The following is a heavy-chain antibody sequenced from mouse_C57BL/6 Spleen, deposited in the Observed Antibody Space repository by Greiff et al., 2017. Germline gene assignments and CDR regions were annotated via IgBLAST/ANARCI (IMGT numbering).Heavy chain of an antibody. J-gene: IGHJ2*01. V-gene: IGHV1-82*01. CDR3: SRLGICYDYDGGY. CDR1: GYAFSSSW. D-gene: IGHD2-4*01. CDR2: IYPGDGDT. Sequence: QVQLQQSGPELVKPGASVKISCKASGYAFSSSWMNWVKQRPGKGLEWIGRIYPGDGDTNYNGKFKGKATLTADKSSSTAYMQLSSLTSEDSAVYFCSRLGICYDYDGGYWGQGTTLTVAS.